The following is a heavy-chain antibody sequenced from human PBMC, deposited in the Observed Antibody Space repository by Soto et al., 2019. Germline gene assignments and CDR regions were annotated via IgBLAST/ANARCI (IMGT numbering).Heavy chain of an antibody. D-gene: IGHD4-17*01. CDR3: ASTTVTPDPRGYYSDGMDV. CDR1: GYTFTSYG. J-gene: IGHJ6*02. Sequence: QVQLVQSGAEVKKPGASVKVSCKASGYTFTSYGISWVRQAPGQGLEWMGWISAYNGNTNYTQKLQGRVTMTTDTSTSTAYMELRSLRSDDTAVYYCASTTVTPDPRGYYSDGMDVWGQGTTVTVSS. V-gene: IGHV1-18*01. CDR2: ISAYNGNT.